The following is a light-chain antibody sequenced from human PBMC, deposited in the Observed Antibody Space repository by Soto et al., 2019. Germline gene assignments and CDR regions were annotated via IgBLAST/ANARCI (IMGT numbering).Light chain of an antibody. Sequence: DIQMTQSPSTLSASVGDRVTITCRASQSISSRLAWYQQKPGKAPKILIYDASNLESGVPSRFSGSGSGTEFTLTISSLQPDGFATYYCQQYNSYSLTFGGGTKVEIK. J-gene: IGKJ4*01. V-gene: IGKV1-5*01. CDR3: QQYNSYSLT. CDR1: QSISSR. CDR2: DAS.